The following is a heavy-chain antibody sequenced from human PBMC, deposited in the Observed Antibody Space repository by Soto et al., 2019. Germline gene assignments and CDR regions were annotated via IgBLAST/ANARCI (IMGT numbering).Heavy chain of an antibody. V-gene: IGHV3-15*07. J-gene: IGHJ4*01. CDR1: GFTFTNAW. Sequence: GGSLRLSCAASGFTFTNAWINWVRQAPGKGLEWVGRIKSKTDGGTTDYAEPVKGRFAISRDDSNNRVYLQMNSLKIEDTAVYYCTTDSYSTIIIVRFDYWGQGTLVTVSS. CDR2: IKSKTDGGTT. CDR3: TTDSYSTIIIVRFDY. D-gene: IGHD3-22*01.